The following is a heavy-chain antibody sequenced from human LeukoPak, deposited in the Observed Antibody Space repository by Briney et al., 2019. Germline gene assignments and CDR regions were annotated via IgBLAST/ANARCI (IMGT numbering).Heavy chain of an antibody. CDR1: GFTFSSYS. CDR3: AKGYSSGWLGAFDI. Sequence: GGSLRLSCAASGFTFSSYSMNWVRQSPGKGLEWVSYISSSSSNIYYADSVEGRYTISRDNAKNSLYLQMNSLRAEDTAVYYCAKGYSSGWLGAFDIWGQGTMVTVSS. D-gene: IGHD6-19*01. J-gene: IGHJ3*02. CDR2: ISSSSSNI. V-gene: IGHV3-48*04.